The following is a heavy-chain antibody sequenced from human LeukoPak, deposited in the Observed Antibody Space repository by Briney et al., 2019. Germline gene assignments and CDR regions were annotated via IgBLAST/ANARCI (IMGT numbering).Heavy chain of an antibody. D-gene: IGHD3-16*01. J-gene: IGHJ4*02. Sequence: ASVKVSCKASGYTFTGYYMHWVRQAPGQGLEWMGWINPNSGGTNYAQKFQGRVTMTRDTSISTAYMELSRLRSDDTAVYYCARGPAIMITFGGVSGWGQGTLVTVSS. CDR1: GYTFTGYY. CDR2: INPNSGGT. V-gene: IGHV1-2*02. CDR3: ARGPAIMITFGGVSG.